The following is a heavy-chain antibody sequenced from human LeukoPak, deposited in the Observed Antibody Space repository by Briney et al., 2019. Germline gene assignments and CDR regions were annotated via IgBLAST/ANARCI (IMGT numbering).Heavy chain of an antibody. J-gene: IGHJ4*02. CDR3: ARDKTSVAADY. V-gene: IGHV1-18*01. Sequence: ASVKVSCKTSGYTFTTYGITWVRRAPGQGLEWMGWISASNGNTNYAQKLQGRVTMTTATSTTTAYMELRSLKSDDTAVYYCARDKTSVAADYWGQGTLVTVSS. D-gene: IGHD6-19*01. CDR1: GYTFTTYG. CDR2: ISASNGNT.